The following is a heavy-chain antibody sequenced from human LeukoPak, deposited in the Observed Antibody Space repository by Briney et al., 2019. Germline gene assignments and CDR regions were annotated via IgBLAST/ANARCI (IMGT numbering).Heavy chain of an antibody. D-gene: IGHD3-22*01. CDR3: ARAPMIVVVTDFAY. Sequence: GASVKVSCRASGYTFTSYGITWVRQAPGQGLEWMGWISAYNGNTNYAQKLKGRVTMTTDTSTSTAYLELRSLRSDDTAVYYSARAPMIVVVTDFAYWGQGTLVTVSS. V-gene: IGHV1-18*01. CDR1: GYTFTSYG. J-gene: IGHJ4*02. CDR2: ISAYNGNT.